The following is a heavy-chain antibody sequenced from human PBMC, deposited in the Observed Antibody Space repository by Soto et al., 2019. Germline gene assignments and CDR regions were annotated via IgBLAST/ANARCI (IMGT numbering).Heavy chain of an antibody. CDR3: ARHYSNYWFDP. CDR2: IYYSGST. CDR1: GGSISSYY. J-gene: IGHJ5*02. D-gene: IGHD4-4*01. Sequence: SETLSLTCTVSGGSISSYYWSWIRQPPGKGLEWIGYIYYSGSTNYNPSLKSRVTISVDTSKNQFSLKLSSVTAADTAVYYCARHYSNYWFDPWGQGTLVTVSS. V-gene: IGHV4-59*08.